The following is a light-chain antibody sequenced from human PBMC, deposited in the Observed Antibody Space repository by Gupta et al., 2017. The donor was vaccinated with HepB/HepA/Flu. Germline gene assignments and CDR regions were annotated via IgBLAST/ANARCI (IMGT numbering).Light chain of an antibody. CDR1: QSISSY. V-gene: IGKV1-39*01. CDR2: AAS. CDR3: QQIYSTPT. Sequence: DIQMTQDPSSLSASVGDRVTITCRASQSISSYLNWYQQKPGKAPKLLIYAASSLQSGVPSRFSGSGSGTDFTLTISSLQPEDFATYYWQQIYSTPTFGQGTKVEIK. J-gene: IGKJ1*01.